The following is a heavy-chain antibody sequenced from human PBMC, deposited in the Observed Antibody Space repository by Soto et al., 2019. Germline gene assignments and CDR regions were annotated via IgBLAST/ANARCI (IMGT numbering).Heavy chain of an antibody. J-gene: IGHJ6*02. Sequence: QVQLVQSGAEVKKPGSSVKVSCKASGGTFSSYTISWVRQAPGQGLEWMGRIIPILGIANYAQKFQGRVTMTADKSTSTAYMALGSLSSEDTAVYYCAREGGYCSSTRCRFDYGMDVWGQGTTVTVSS. CDR2: IIPILGIA. CDR1: GGTFSSYT. CDR3: AREGGYCSSTRCRFDYGMDV. D-gene: IGHD2-2*01. V-gene: IGHV1-69*08.